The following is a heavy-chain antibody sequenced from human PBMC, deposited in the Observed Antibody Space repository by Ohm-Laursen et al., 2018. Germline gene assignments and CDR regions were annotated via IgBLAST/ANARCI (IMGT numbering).Heavy chain of an antibody. CDR1: GFTFSSYE. Sequence: SLRLSCSASGFTFSSYEMNWVRQAPGKGLEWVSYISSSGSTIYYADSVKGRFTISRDNAKNSLYLQMNSLRAEDPAVYYCVAARDYYYYGMDVWGQGTTVTVSS. J-gene: IGHJ6*02. V-gene: IGHV3-48*03. CDR2: ISSSGSTI. CDR3: VAARDYYYYGMDV. D-gene: IGHD6-6*01.